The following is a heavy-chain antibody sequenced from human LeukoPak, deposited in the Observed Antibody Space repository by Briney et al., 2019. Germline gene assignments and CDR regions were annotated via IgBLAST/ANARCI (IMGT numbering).Heavy chain of an antibody. Sequence: SETLSLTCTVSGYSINNGYFWGWIRQPPGKGLEYIGTVFHSGDTYYNPSLKSRDTISLDTSTNEISLKLRSATAADTAVYYCVRGLRSGSNYFFYGMDVWGKGTTVTVSS. CDR2: VFHSGDT. CDR3: VRGLRSGSNYFFYGMDV. J-gene: IGHJ6*04. V-gene: IGHV4-38-2*02. D-gene: IGHD3-10*01. CDR1: GYSINNGYF.